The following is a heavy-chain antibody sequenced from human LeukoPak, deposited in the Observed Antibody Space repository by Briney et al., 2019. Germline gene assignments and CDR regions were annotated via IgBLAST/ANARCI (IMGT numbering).Heavy chain of an antibody. D-gene: IGHD3-22*01. J-gene: IGHJ4*02. CDR1: GFTVSSNY. CDR3: AKGSSWDSSGY. CDR2: ISGSGGST. V-gene: IGHV3-23*01. Sequence: GGSLRLSCAASGFTVSSNYMSWVRQAPGKGLEWVSAISGSGGSTYYADSVKGRFTISRDNSKNTLYLQMNSLRAEDTAVYYCAKGSSWDSSGYWGQGTLVTVSS.